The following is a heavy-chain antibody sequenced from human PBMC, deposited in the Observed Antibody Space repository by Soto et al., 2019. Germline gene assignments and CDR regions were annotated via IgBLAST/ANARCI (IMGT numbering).Heavy chain of an antibody. CDR1: GFTFSSYA. V-gene: IGHV3-23*01. D-gene: IGHD3-3*01. CDR3: AKGGVLRFLEWLRSEAFGI. J-gene: IGHJ3*02. CDR2: ISGSGGGT. Sequence: GGSLGISCAASGFTFSSYAMSWVRQAPGKGLEWVSAISGSGGGTYYADSVKGRFTISRDSSKNTLYLQMKSLRAEDTAVYYCAKGGVLRFLEWLRSEAFGIWGPERMVRVSS.